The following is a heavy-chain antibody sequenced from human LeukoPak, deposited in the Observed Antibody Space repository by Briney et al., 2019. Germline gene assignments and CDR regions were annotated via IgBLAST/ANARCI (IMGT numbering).Heavy chain of an antibody. CDR1: GFTFSSYA. V-gene: IGHV3-23*01. CDR2: ISGSGGST. Sequence: GGSLRLSCAASGFTFSSYAMSWVRQAPGKGLEWVSAISGSGGSTYYADSVKGRFTISRDNSKNTLYLQMNSLRAKDTAVYYCAKARGYSGSYFDYWGQGTLVTVSS. J-gene: IGHJ4*02. CDR3: AKARGYSGSYFDY. D-gene: IGHD1-26*01.